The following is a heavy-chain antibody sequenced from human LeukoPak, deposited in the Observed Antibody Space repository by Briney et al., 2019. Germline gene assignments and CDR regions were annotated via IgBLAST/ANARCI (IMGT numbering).Heavy chain of an antibody. CDR1: GGTFSNYA. D-gene: IGHD3-3*01. CDR3: ARQGGITVFGVAQPGGAFDI. V-gene: IGHV1-69*05. Sequence: SVKVSCKASGGTFSNYAISWVRQAPGQGLEWMGGIIPIFGTAKYAQKVQGRVTMSTDESTSTAYMELSSLRSEDSAVYYCARQGGITVFGVAQPGGAFDIWGQGTMVTVSS. J-gene: IGHJ3*02. CDR2: IIPIFGTA.